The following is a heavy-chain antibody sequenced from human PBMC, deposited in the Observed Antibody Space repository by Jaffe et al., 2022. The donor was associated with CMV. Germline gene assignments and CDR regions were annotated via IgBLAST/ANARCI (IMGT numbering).Heavy chain of an antibody. CDR2: IKSKTDGGTT. CDR1: GFTFSNAW. V-gene: IGHV3-15*01. J-gene: IGHJ6*02. Sequence: EVQLVESGGGLVKPGGSLRLSCAASGFTFSNAWMSWVRQAPGKGLEWVGRIKSKTDGGTTDYAAPVKGRFTISRDDSKNTLYLQMNSLKTEDTAVYYCTTISVAVYYYYGMDVWGQGTTVTVSS. D-gene: IGHD6-19*01. CDR3: TTISVAVYYYYGMDV.